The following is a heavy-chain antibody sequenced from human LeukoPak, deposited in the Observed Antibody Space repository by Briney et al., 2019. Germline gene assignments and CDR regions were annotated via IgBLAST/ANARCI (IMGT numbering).Heavy chain of an antibody. CDR2: IYYSGST. J-gene: IGHJ6*02. Sequence: SETLSLTCTVSGGSISSYYWSWIRQPPGKGLEWIGYIYYSGSTNYNPSLKSRVTISVDTSKNQFSLKLSSVTAADTAVYYCARLPIRYYYGMDVWGQGTTVTVSS. CDR3: ARLPIRYYYGMDV. V-gene: IGHV4-59*01. CDR1: GGSISSYY. D-gene: IGHD3-3*02.